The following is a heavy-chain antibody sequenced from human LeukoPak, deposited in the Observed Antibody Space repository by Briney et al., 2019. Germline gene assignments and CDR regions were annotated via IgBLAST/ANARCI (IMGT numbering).Heavy chain of an antibody. J-gene: IGHJ5*02. V-gene: IGHV3-33*08. CDR2: IWYDGNNE. CDR1: GFTFSSYS. D-gene: IGHD2-15*01. Sequence: GGSLRLSCAASGFTFSSYSMTWVRQAPGKGLEWVAVIWYDGNNEYYADSVKGRFTISRDNAKNMLYLQMNSLRDEDTAVYYCARGESEVLRYCSGGSCYSYNWFDPWGQGTLVTVSS. CDR3: ARGESEVLRYCSGGSCYSYNWFDP.